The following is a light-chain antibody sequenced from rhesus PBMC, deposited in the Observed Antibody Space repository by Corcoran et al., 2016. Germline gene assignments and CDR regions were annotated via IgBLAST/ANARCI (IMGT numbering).Light chain of an antibody. CDR1: QGISNW. CDR2: RAS. Sequence: DIQMTQSPSSLSASVGDRVTITGRASQGISNWLAWYQQKQGKAPKLLIYRASNLETGVPTRFSGSGSGTDFTLPLISLLPDVLATYNCQQRVNSPPYCFGHGSKVQIK. CDR3: QQRVNSPPYC. V-gene: IGKV1-69*01. J-gene: IGKJ2*01.